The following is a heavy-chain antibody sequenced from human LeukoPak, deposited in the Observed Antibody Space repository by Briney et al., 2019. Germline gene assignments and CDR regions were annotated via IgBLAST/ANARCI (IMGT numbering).Heavy chain of an antibody. Sequence: GGSLRLSCAASGFTFSTYSMNWVRQAPGKGLEWVSSISSGSSYIYYADSVKGRFTISRDNAKNSLYLQMNSLRAEDTAVYYCARVLSGYVDYWGQGTLVTVSS. CDR2: ISSGSSYI. CDR1: GFTFSTYS. V-gene: IGHV3-21*01. J-gene: IGHJ4*02. CDR3: ARVLSGYVDY. D-gene: IGHD1-26*01.